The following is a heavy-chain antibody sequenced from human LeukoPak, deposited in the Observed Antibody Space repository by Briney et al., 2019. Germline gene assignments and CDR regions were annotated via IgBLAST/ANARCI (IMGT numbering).Heavy chain of an antibody. V-gene: IGHV3-15*01. D-gene: IGHD5-18*01. CDR3: TTGTWIQLWLADY. J-gene: IGHJ4*02. CDR1: GFTFSNAC. Sequence: GGSLRLSCATSGFTFSNACMSWVRQAPGKGLEWVGHVKGKTDGGTTDYAAPVQGRFTISRDDSKNTLYLQMNSLKTEDTAVYYCTTGTWIQLWLADYWGQRTLVTVSS. CDR2: VKGKTDGGTT.